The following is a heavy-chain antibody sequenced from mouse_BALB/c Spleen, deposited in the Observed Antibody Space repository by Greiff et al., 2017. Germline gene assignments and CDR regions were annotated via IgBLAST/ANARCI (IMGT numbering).Heavy chain of an antibody. J-gene: IGHJ3*01. CDR1: GYTFTSYY. CDR2: IYPGNVNT. D-gene: IGHD2-14*01. CDR3: ARDYYRSPWFAY. V-gene: IGHV1S56*01. Sequence: QVHVKQSGPELVKPGASVRISCKASGYTFTSYYIHWVKQRPGQGLEWIGWIYPGNVNTKYNEKFKGKATLTADKSSSTAYMQLSSLTSEDAAVYFCARDYYRSPWFAYWGQGTLVTVSA.